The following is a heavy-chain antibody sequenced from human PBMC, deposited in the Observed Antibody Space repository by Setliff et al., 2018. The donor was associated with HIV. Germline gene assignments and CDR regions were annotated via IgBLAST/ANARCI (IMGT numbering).Heavy chain of an antibody. CDR2: INPDSGAT. D-gene: IGHD4-17*01. Sequence: ASVKVSCKASGYTFSDYYLHWVRQAPGQGLEWMGWINPDSGATKYAPKFQGWVNMTRDTSMSTTYMELSRLRSDDTAVYYCARYGDYIRGFDYWGQGTQVTVSS. CDR3: ARYGDYIRGFDY. CDR1: GYTFSDYY. J-gene: IGHJ4*02. V-gene: IGHV1-2*04.